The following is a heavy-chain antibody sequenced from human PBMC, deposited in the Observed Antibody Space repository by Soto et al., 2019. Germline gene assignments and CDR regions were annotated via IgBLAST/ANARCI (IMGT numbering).Heavy chain of an antibody. CDR1: GFTFSDSA. V-gene: IGHV3-73*02. D-gene: IGHD4-17*01. CDR2: IRSKPNSYAT. CDR3: TTAPLHDYSDYTVDY. Sequence: EVQLVESGGGLVQPGGSLKLSCAASGFTFSDSAMHWVGQASGKGLEWVGRIRSKPNSYATAYAASVKGRFTISRDDSENTAYLQMNRLKTEDTAVYYCTTAPLHDYSDYTVDYWGQGTLVTVSS. J-gene: IGHJ4*02.